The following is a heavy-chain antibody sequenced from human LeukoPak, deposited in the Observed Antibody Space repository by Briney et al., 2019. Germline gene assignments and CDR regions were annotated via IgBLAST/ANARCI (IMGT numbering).Heavy chain of an antibody. CDR2: IYYSGST. V-gene: IGHV4-39*07. CDR3: ARIGIVVVFFDY. J-gene: IGHJ4*02. D-gene: IGHD3-22*01. Sequence: PSETLSLTCTVSGGSISSSSYYWGWIRQPPGKGLEWIGSIYYSGSTYYNPSLKGRVTISVDTSKNQFSLKLSSVTAADTAVYYCARIGIVVVFFDYWGQGTLVTVSS. CDR1: GGSISSSSYY.